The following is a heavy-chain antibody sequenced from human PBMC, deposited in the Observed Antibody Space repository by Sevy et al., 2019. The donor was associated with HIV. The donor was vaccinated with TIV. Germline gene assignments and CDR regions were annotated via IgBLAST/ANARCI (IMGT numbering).Heavy chain of an antibody. Sequence: SETLSLTCTVSGGSISSYYWSWIRQPPGKGLEWVGYIYYSGSTNSNPSLNSRVTISVDTSKNQFSLKLSSVIAADTAVYYCARSPDFDWLQTYYYYYMDVWGKGTTVTVSS. CDR3: ARSPDFDWLQTYYYYYMDV. D-gene: IGHD3-9*01. J-gene: IGHJ6*03. CDR1: GGSISSYY. V-gene: IGHV4-59*01. CDR2: IYYSGST.